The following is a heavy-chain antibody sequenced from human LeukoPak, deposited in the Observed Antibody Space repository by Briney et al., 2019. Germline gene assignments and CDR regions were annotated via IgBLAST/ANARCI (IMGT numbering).Heavy chain of an antibody. CDR1: GGSISSYY. D-gene: IGHD4-23*01. J-gene: IGHJ4*01. Sequence: KPSETLSLTCTVSGGSISSYYWSWIRQPPGKGLEWIGYIYYSGSTNYNPSLKSRVTISVDTSKNQFSLKLSSVTAADTAVYYCARGVYGGNSGIDYWGQGTLVTVSS. V-gene: IGHV4-59*01. CDR3: ARGVYGGNSGIDY. CDR2: IYYSGST.